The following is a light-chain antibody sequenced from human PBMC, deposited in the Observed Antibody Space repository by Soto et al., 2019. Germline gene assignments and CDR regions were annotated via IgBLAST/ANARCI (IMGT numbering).Light chain of an antibody. Sequence: TVLTQSPDTLSLSQGKRAPXPWXASQSTDTNSLAWYQQKPGQAPRLVIYDIFTRATGVPARFSGSGSGTDFTLIISRLEPEDFAVYYCQQSETSPWTFGQRTKVDI. CDR2: DIF. CDR3: QQSETSPWT. CDR1: QSTDTNS. J-gene: IGKJ1*01. V-gene: IGKV3-20*01.